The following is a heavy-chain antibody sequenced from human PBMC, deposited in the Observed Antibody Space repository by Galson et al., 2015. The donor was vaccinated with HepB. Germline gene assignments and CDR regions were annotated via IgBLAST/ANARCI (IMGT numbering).Heavy chain of an antibody. V-gene: IGHV1-18*04. Sequence: SVKVSCKASGYTFTNYGVSWVRQAPGQGLEWMGWISAYNSNTKYAQKLQGRVTITTDTSTSTAFMELRSLRSDDTAVYYCARDQILLWFGDHVLGGPTPENRGFDPWGQGTLVIVSS. J-gene: IGHJ5*02. CDR1: GYTFTNYG. CDR3: ARDQILLWFGDHVLGGPTPENRGFDP. CDR2: ISAYNSNT. D-gene: IGHD3-10*01.